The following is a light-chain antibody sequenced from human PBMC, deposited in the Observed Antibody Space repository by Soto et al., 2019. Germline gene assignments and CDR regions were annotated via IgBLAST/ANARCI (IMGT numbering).Light chain of an antibody. CDR2: AAS. Sequence: IQLTQSPSSLSASVGDRVTITCRASQDIAIYLAWYQQKPGEAPKLLIYAASTLYGGVPSRFSGSGSGTDFALTITSLQAESFATYYGQQLRMYPSTFGGGTKVEIK. J-gene: IGKJ4*01. V-gene: IGKV1-9*01. CDR1: QDIAIY. CDR3: QQLRMYPST.